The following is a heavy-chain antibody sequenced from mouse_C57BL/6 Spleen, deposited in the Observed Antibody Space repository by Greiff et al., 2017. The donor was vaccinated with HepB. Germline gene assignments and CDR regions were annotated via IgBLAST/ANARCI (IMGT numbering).Heavy chain of an antibody. J-gene: IGHJ3*01. Sequence: EVMLVESGGGLVQSGRSLRLSCATSGFTFSDFYMEWVRQAPGKGLEWIAASRNKANDYTTEYSASVKGRFIVSRDTSQSILYLQMNALRAEDTAIYYCARDGDYYGSSETWFAYWGQGTLVTVSA. D-gene: IGHD1-1*01. CDR2: SRNKANDYTT. CDR1: GFTFSDFY. V-gene: IGHV7-1*01. CDR3: ARDGDYYGSSETWFAY.